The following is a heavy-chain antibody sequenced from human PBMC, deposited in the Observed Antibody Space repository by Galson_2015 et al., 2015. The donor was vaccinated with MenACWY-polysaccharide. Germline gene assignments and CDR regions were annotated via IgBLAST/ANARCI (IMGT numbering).Heavy chain of an antibody. J-gene: IGHJ4*02. Sequence: SLRLSCAASGFTFSAYTMSWIRQTPGKGLEWVTVISIDGRNTYYADPVKGRFTISRDNSKNTLFLQMNGLTADDTAVYYCVKAHETSGWNRGPGYWGQGTLVTVSS. CDR2: ISIDGRNT. CDR1: GFTFSAYT. V-gene: IGHV3-23*01. CDR3: VKAHETSGWNRGPGY. D-gene: IGHD6-19*01.